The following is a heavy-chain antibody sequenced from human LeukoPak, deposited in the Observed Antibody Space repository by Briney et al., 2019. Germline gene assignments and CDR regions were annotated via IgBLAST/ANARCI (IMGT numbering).Heavy chain of an antibody. J-gene: IGHJ4*02. CDR2: ISRSDNTI. V-gene: IGHV3-48*03. CDR1: GFTFSGYA. D-gene: IGHD3-9*01. CDR3: ARILGLAHDY. Sequence: GGSLRLSCAGSGFTFSGYAMNWVRQAPGKGLEWISYISRSDNTIYYADSVKGRFTISRDNAKNSLYLQMNSLRAEDTTVYYCARILGLAHDYWGQGTLVTVSS.